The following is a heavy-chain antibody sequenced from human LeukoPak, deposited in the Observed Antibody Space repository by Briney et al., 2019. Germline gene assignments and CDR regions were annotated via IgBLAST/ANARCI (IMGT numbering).Heavy chain of an antibody. V-gene: IGHV3-23*01. CDR1: GITFSSYA. Sequence: GSLRLSCAASGITFSSYAMSWVRQAPGKGLEWVSSFSGSGGSTYYADSVKGRFTISRDNSKNTLYLQMNSLRAEDTAVYYCAKRGAEVGATVAPGDYWGQGTLVTVSS. CDR2: FSGSGGST. CDR3: AKRGAEVGATVAPGDY. D-gene: IGHD1-26*01. J-gene: IGHJ4*02.